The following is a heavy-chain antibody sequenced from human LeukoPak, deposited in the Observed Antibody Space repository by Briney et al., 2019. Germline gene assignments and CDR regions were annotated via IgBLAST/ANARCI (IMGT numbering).Heavy chain of an antibody. CDR3: AKWGHSGSYYVSYYFDY. J-gene: IGHJ4*02. V-gene: IGHV3-53*01. CDR1: GFTVSSNY. CDR2: IYSGGST. Sequence: GGSLRLSCAASGFTVSSNYMSWVRQAPGKGLEWVSVIYSGGSTYYADSVKGRFTISRDNSKNTLYLQMNSLRAEDTAVYYCAKWGHSGSYYVSYYFDYWGQGTLVTVSS. D-gene: IGHD1-26*01.